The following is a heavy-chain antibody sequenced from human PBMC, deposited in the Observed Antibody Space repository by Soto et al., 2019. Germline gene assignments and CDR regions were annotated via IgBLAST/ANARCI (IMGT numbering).Heavy chain of an antibody. CDR3: ARSQRGRTAFTFDY. D-gene: IGHD1-26*01. CDR1: GDSVGSENYY. CDR2: IYYSGTT. Sequence: SETLSLTCSVSGDSVGSENYYWAWIRQSPGKGLEWIGYIYYSGTTNYNSHLKSRVTLSVDTSRNQFSLRLTSVTAADTGVYFCARSQRGRTAFTFDYWGQGVLVTSPQ. J-gene: IGHJ4*02. V-gene: IGHV4-61*01.